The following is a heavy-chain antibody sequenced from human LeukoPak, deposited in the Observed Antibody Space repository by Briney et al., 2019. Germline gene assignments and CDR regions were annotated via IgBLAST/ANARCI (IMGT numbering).Heavy chain of an antibody. CDR3: AKAPAGIRRPLEY. CDR1: GLTVSSNY. CDR2: INYSGRDT. Sequence: GGSLRLSCAASGLTVSSNYMSRVRQAPGKGLDWVSVINYSGRDTFYADSVKGRFTISRDNSKNTLYLEMNSLRVEDTAIYCCAKAPAGIRRPLEYWGQGSLVTVSS. J-gene: IGHJ4*02. V-gene: IGHV3-53*01. D-gene: IGHD2-2*02.